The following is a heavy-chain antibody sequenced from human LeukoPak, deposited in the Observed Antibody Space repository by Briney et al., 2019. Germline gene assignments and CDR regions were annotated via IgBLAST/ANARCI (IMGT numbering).Heavy chain of an antibody. CDR2: ISGSGGST. CDR1: GFTFSSYA. CDR3: AKDGQMGSSSPPKDY. V-gene: IGHV3-23*01. D-gene: IGHD6-6*01. J-gene: IGHJ4*02. Sequence: GGSLRLSCAASGFTFSSYAMSWVRQAPGKGLEWVSTISGSGGSTYYADSVKGRFTISRDNSKNTLYLQMNSLRAEDTAVYYCAKDGQMGSSSPPKDYWGQGTLVTVSS.